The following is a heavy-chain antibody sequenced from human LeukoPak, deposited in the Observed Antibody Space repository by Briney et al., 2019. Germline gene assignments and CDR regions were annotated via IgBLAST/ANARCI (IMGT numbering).Heavy chain of an antibody. CDR3: ARVAWEGSYCGGDCYPFDY. CDR2: INPSGGST. J-gene: IGHJ4*02. D-gene: IGHD2-21*02. CDR1: GYTFTSYY. Sequence: ASVTVSCTASGYTFTSYYMHWVRQAPGLGLEWMGIINPSGGSTSYAQKFQGRVTMTRDTSTSTVYMELSSLRSEDTAVYCCARVAWEGSYCGGDCYPFDYWGQGTLVTVSS. V-gene: IGHV1-46*01.